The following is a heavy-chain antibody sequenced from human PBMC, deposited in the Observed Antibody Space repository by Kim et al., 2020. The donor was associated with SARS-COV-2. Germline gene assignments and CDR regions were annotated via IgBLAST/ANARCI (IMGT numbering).Heavy chain of an antibody. V-gene: IGHV1-46*01. D-gene: IGHD3-10*01. J-gene: IGHJ5*02. CDR3: ARYGSGMGNWFDP. Sequence: EQKDQGRVTMTKDTSTSTVYMELSSLRSEDTAVYYCARYGSGMGNWFDPWGQGTLVTVSS.